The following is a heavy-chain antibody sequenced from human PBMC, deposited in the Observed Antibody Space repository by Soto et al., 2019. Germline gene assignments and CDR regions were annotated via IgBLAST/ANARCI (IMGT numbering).Heavy chain of an antibody. J-gene: IGHJ4*02. Sequence: QVQLVESGGGVVQPGTSLRLSCAASGFLFRNYAMHWVRQSPAKGLEWLAVISFDGANIFYAGAAKGRFTISRDNSKQTLYRQLDSLRPEDTGVYFCARDPYGGDIFDSGGQGTQGTLSA. CDR3: ARDPYGGDIFDS. D-gene: IGHD2-21*02. CDR2: ISFDGANI. V-gene: IGHV3-30-3*01. CDR1: GFLFRNYA.